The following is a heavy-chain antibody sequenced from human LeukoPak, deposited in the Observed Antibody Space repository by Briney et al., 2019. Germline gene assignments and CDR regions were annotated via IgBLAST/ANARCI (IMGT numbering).Heavy chain of an antibody. Sequence: PGGSLRLSCAASGFTFSSYWMSWVRQAPGKGLEWVANIKQDGSEKYYVDSVKGRFTISRDNAKNSLYLQMNSLRAEDTAVYYCARDRVVITTKRYNWFDPWGQGTLVTVSS. CDR2: IKQDGSEK. J-gene: IGHJ5*02. D-gene: IGHD3-22*01. CDR3: ARDRVVITTKRYNWFDP. V-gene: IGHV3-7*01. CDR1: GFTFSSYW.